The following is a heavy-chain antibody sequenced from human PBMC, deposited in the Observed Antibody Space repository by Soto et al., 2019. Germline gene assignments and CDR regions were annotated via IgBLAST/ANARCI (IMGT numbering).Heavy chain of an antibody. D-gene: IGHD3-3*01. CDR2: IRYDGSNK. Sequence: QVQLVESGGGVVQPGRSLRLSCAASGFTFSSYGMHWVRQAPGKGLEWVAVIRYDGSNKYYADSVKGRFTISRDNSKNTLYLQMNSLRAEDTAVYYCARGGSYDFWSGYYCDYWGQGTLVTVSS. CDR3: ARGGSYDFWSGYYCDY. J-gene: IGHJ4*02. CDR1: GFTFSSYG. V-gene: IGHV3-33*01.